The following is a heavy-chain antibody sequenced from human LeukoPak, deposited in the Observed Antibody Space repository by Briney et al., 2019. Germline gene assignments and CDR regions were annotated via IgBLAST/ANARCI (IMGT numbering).Heavy chain of an antibody. CDR2: IIPIFGTA. V-gene: IGHV1-69*05. D-gene: IGHD3-22*01. J-gene: IGHJ4*02. Sequence: SVKVSCNASGGTFSSYAISWVRQAPGQGLEWMGGIIPIFGTANYAQKFQGRVTITTDESTSTAYMELSSLRSEDTAVYYCASRYYDSSGYPIDYWGQGTLVTVSS. CDR3: ASRYYDSSGYPIDY. CDR1: GGTFSSYA.